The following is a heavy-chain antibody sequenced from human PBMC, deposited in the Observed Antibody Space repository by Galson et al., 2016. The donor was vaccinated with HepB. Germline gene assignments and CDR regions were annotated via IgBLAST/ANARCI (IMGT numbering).Heavy chain of an antibody. D-gene: IGHD2-15*01. V-gene: IGHV3-30*18. Sequence: SLRLSCAGSGFTFSYHGMHWVRQAPGKGLEWVAFISYDGSNKYYIDSVKGGFTISRDNSRDTLYLQMNSLGTEDTAVFYCAKDFGRFCDSGSCFPLDCWGPGTLVSVYS. CDR2: ISYDGSNK. CDR3: AKDFGRFCDSGSCFPLDC. J-gene: IGHJ4*02. CDR1: GFTFSYHG.